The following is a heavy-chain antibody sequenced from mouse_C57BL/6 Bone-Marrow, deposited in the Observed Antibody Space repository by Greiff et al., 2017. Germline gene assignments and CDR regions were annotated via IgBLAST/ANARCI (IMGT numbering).Heavy chain of an antibody. CDR2: ILPGSGST. CDR3: ARYPFYYYGSSLDY. J-gene: IGHJ2*01. Sequence: QVQLQQSGAELMKPGASVKLSCKATGYTFTGYWIEWVQQRPGHGLEWIGEILPGSGSTNYNEKFKGKATFTADTSSNTAYMQLSSLTTEDSASYYCARYPFYYYGSSLDYWGQGTTLTVSS. CDR1: GYTFTGYW. D-gene: IGHD1-1*01. V-gene: IGHV1-9*01.